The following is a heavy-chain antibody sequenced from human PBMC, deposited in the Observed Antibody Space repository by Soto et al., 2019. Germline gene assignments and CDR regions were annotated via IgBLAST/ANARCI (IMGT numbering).Heavy chain of an antibody. J-gene: IGHJ4*02. CDR3: ARDRVGYGAPARTYYFDY. Sequence: PGGSLRLSCAASGFIFSDFAMHWVRQAPGRGLEWVAEIWYDGSNEYYGDSVKGRFTISRDNSKNTLYLQLNSLRAEDTAVYYCARDRVGYGAPARTYYFDYWGQGTLVTVSS. V-gene: IGHV3-33*01. CDR2: IWYDGSNE. CDR1: GFIFSDFA. D-gene: IGHD5-12*01.